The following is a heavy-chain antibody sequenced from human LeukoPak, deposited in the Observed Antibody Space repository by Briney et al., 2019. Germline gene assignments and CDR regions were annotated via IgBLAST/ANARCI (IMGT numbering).Heavy chain of an antibody. CDR1: GDSISSGNYY. Sequence: SETLSLTCSVSGDSISSGNYYWGWIRQPPGKGLEWIGNLYYSGTTYYNPSFKSRVTISVDTSKNQFSLKLSSVTAADTPVYYCARRLPPPWCFDLWGRGTLVTVSS. CDR2: LYYSGTT. CDR3: ARRLPPPWCFDL. J-gene: IGHJ2*01. V-gene: IGHV4-39*07.